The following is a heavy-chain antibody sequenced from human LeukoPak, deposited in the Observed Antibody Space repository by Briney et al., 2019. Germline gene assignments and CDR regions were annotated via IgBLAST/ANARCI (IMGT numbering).Heavy chain of an antibody. CDR2: ISGSGGST. Sequence: PGGSLRLSCVASGFTFSSYAMTWVRQAPGKGLEWVSAISGSGGSTYYADSVKGRFTISRDNSKNTLYLQMNSLRAEDTAVYYCAKGLYYYGSGSYYNVYGMDVWGQGTTVTVSS. D-gene: IGHD3-10*01. CDR3: AKGLYYYGSGSYYNVYGMDV. J-gene: IGHJ6*02. V-gene: IGHV3-23*01. CDR1: GFTFSSYA.